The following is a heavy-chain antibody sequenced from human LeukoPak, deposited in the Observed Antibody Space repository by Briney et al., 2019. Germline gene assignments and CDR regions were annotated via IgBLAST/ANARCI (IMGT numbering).Heavy chain of an antibody. CDR1: GGSISSGDYY. D-gene: IGHD3-9*01. J-gene: IGHJ4*02. CDR3: ARHRAGYHLDW. Sequence: SETLSLTCTVSGGSISSGDYYWSWIRQPPGRGLEWIGYIYYSGSTYYNPSLKSRVTISVDTSKNQFSLKLNSVTAADTAVYYCARHRAGYHLDWWGQGTLVTVSS. V-gene: IGHV4-30-4*01. CDR2: IYYSGST.